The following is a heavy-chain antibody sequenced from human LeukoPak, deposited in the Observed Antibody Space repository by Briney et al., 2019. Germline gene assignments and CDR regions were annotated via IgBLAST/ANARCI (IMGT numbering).Heavy chain of an antibody. CDR2: IIPIFGTA. V-gene: IGHV1-69*13. CDR3: ARNYYGSGSIPAAFDY. CDR1: GGTFSGYA. D-gene: IGHD3-10*01. Sequence: SVKVSCKASGGTFSGYAISWVRQAPGQGLEWMGGIIPIFGTANYAQKFQGRVTITADESTSTAYMELSSLRSEDTAVYYCARNYYGSGSIPAAFDYWGQGTLVTVSS. J-gene: IGHJ4*02.